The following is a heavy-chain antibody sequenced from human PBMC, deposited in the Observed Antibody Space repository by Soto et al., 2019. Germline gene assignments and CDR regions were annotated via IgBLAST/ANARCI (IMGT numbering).Heavy chain of an antibody. CDR3: ARVGDYRKPCMDV. D-gene: IGHD4-4*01. J-gene: IGHJ6*03. V-gene: IGHV3-48*01. CDR2: ISSSSSTI. CDR1: GFTFSSYS. Sequence: PGGSLRLSCAASGFTFSSYSMNLVRQAPGKGLEWVSYISSSSSTIYYADSVKGRFTISRDNAKNSLYLQMNSLRAEDTAVYYCARVGDYRKPCMDVWGKGTTVTVSS.